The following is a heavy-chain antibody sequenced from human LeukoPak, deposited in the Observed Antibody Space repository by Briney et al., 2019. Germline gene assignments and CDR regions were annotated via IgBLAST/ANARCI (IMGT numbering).Heavy chain of an antibody. CDR2: CGST. Sequence: CGSTYYADSVNGRFTISRDNSKNTLYLQMNSLRAEDTAVYYCARFALWDCSSTSCPDYWGQGTLVTVSS. V-gene: IGHV3-53*01. CDR3: ARFALWDCSSTSCPDY. J-gene: IGHJ4*02. D-gene: IGHD2-2*01.